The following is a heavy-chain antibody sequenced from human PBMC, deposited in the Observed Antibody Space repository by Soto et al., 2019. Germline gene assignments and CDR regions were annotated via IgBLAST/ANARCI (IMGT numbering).Heavy chain of an antibody. CDR1: GFDFSSYA. CDR2: ISGTGVPT. V-gene: IGHV3-23*01. CDR3: AKSFCSSSSCFFLWVDH. Sequence: SLRLSCAASGFDFSSYAMSWVRQAPGKVLDCISLISGTGVPTLYAESVKGRFSVSRDNSNDTLFLEMNNLGVDDTAMYYCAKSFCSSSSCFFLWVDHGRPGTLVNVSS. J-gene: IGHJ5*02. D-gene: IGHD2-2*01.